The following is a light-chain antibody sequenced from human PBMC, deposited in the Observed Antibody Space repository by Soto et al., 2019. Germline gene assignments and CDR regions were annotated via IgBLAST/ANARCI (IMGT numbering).Light chain of an antibody. Sequence: EIVLMQYQGTMSLSAWQRANVCCRAIQRLSASDIAWYQQKPGQAPKFLIYGVSSRATGIPDRFSGSGSGTDFTLTISRLEPEDFAVYHCQQYGSSPLITFGQGTRLEIK. CDR2: GVS. J-gene: IGKJ5*01. V-gene: IGKV3-20*01. CDR3: QQYGSSPLIT. CDR1: QRLSASD.